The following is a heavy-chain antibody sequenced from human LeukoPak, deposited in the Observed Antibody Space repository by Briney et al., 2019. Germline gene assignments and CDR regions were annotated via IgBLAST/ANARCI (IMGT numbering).Heavy chain of an antibody. Sequence: GKSLRLSCAASGFTFSNYAMHRVRQAPGKGLEWVSLISSGGTYEYYADSVKGRFTISRDNSKNTLYLQLNSLRAEDTAVYYCARDSTYYYDSGSSGPHYFTTGAREPWSPPPQ. CDR1: GFTFSNYA. CDR2: ISSGGTYE. CDR3: ARDSTYYYDSGSSGPHYFTT. V-gene: IGHV3-30*01. J-gene: IGHJ4*02. D-gene: IGHD3-10*01.